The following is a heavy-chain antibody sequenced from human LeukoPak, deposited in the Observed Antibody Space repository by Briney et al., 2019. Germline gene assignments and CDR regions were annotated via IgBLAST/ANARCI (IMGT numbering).Heavy chain of an antibody. J-gene: IGHJ6*04. V-gene: IGHV4-34*01. CDR3: ATSRIGDGMDV. D-gene: IGHD2-2*01. Sequence: SETLSLTCAVPGGSLCDYYWSWIRQPPGKGLEWIGEINHSGSTNYNPSLKSRVTISVDTSKNQFSLKLSSVTAADTAVYYCATSRIGDGMDVWGNGTTVTDSS. CDR2: INHSGST. CDR1: GGSLCDYY.